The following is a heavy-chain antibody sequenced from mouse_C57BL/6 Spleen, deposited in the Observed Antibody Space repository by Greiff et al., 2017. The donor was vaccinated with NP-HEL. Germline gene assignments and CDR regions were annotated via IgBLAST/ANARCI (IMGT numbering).Heavy chain of an antibody. Sequence: EVQLVESGGGLVKPGGSLKLSCAASGFTFSSYTMSWVRQTPEKRLEWVATISGGGGNTYYPDSVKGRFTISRDNAKNTLYLQMSSLRSEDTALYYCARHGDYDDAMDYWGQGTSVTVSS. CDR2: ISGGGGNT. D-gene: IGHD2-4*01. V-gene: IGHV5-9*01. CDR1: GFTFSSYT. CDR3: ARHGDYDDAMDY. J-gene: IGHJ4*01.